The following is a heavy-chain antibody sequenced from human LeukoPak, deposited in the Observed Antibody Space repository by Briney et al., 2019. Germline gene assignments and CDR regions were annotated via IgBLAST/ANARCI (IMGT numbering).Heavy chain of an antibody. Sequence: PSGTLSLTCAVSGGSISSSNWWSWVRQPPGKGLEWIGEIYHSGSTNYNPSLKSRVTISVDTSKNQFSLKLSFVTAADTAVYYCARDRDPNSSGWYGLDYGMDVWGQGTTVTVSS. CDR1: GGSISSSNW. CDR3: ARDRDPNSSGWYGLDYGMDV. D-gene: IGHD6-19*01. J-gene: IGHJ6*02. CDR2: IYHSGST. V-gene: IGHV4-4*02.